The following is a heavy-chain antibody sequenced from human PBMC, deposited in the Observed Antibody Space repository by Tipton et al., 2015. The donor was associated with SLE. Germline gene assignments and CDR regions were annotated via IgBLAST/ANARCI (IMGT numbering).Heavy chain of an antibody. CDR2: IYYSGGT. CDR3: ARAYSGYTTNWFGP. V-gene: IGHV4-59*01. D-gene: IGHD5-12*01. CDR1: GGSISSYY. J-gene: IGHJ5*02. Sequence: TLSLTCTVSGGSISSYYWSWIRQPPGKGLEWIGYIYYSGGTNYNPSLKSRVTISVDTSKNQFSLKLSSVTAADTAVYYCARAYSGYTTNWFGPWGQGTLVTVSS.